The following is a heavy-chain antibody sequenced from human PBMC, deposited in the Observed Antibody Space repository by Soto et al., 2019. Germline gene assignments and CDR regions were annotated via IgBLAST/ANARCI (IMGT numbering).Heavy chain of an antibody. CDR2: IRSKANSYAT. CDR3: TRHEVEDC. CDR1: GFTFSGSA. Sequence: ESGGGLVQPGGSLKLSCAASGFTFSGSAMHWVRQASGKGLEWVGRIRSKANSYATAYAASVKGRFTISRDDSKNTAYLQMNSLRTEDTAVYYCTRHEVEDCWGQGTLVTVSS. D-gene: IGHD1-26*01. V-gene: IGHV3-73*01. J-gene: IGHJ4*02.